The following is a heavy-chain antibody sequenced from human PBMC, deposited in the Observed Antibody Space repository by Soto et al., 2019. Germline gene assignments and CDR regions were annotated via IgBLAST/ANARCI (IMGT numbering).Heavy chain of an antibody. J-gene: IGHJ4*02. CDR1: GGSISSGGYY. CDR2: IYYSGST. V-gene: IGHV4-31*03. Sequence: SETLSLTCTVSGGSISSGGYYWSWIRQHPGKGLEWIGYIYYSGSTYYNPSLKSRVTISVDTSKNQFSLRLSSVTAADTAVYYCARDPQECSGGSCYFDYWGQGTLVTVSS. CDR3: ARDPQECSGGSCYFDY. D-gene: IGHD2-15*01.